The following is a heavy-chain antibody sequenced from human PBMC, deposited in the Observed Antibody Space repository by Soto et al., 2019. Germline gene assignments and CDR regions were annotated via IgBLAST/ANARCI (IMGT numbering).Heavy chain of an antibody. J-gene: IGHJ4*02. V-gene: IGHV1-18*01. D-gene: IGHD4-17*01. CDR2: INVYSGHT. Sequence: QVQLIQSEAEVKNPGASVRVSCQTSGYMFRSYGITWVRQAPGQGLEWMGWINVYSGHTDYTQKFKGRVSMTTHKSTGTAYMELNSLTFDDTAVYYCARGLGCVEYADYCYFDYWGQGTLVTVSS. CDR3: ARGLGCVEYADYCYFDY. CDR1: GYMFRSYG.